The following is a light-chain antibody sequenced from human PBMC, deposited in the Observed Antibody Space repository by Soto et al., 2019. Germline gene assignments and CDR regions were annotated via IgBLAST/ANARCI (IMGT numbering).Light chain of an antibody. CDR1: QSISSY. J-gene: IGKJ5*01. CDR3: QQSYNTPIT. Sequence: DIQMTQSPSSLSASVGDRVTITCRASQSISSYLNWYQQKPGKAPKLVIYAASSLQSGVPSRVSGSGSGTDFTLTISSLQPEDFATYYCQQSYNTPITFGQGTRLEIK. V-gene: IGKV1-39*01. CDR2: AAS.